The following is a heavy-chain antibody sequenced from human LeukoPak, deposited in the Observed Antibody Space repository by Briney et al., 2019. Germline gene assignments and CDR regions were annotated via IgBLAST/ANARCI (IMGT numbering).Heavy chain of an antibody. J-gene: IGHJ3*02. V-gene: IGHV3-53*01. Sequence: GGPLNPSCPASGFPAGANYMTWVGRAQGKGLEWDPVIYSGGSTYYADSVKGRFTISRDNSKNTLYLQMNSLRAEDTAVYYCARDQTVPPGDAFDIWGQGTMVTVSS. CDR1: GFPAGANY. CDR2: IYSGGST. CDR3: ARDQTVPPGDAFDI. D-gene: IGHD4-17*01.